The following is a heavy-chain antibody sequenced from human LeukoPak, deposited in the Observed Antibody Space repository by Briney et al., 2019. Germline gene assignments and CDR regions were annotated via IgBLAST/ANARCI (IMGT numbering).Heavy chain of an antibody. CDR3: ARVSSSWYSY. CDR2: IYYSGST. Sequence: SGTPSPPRTVSGGSISSFYWGWVRQPPREGLEWIGYIYYSGSTNYNPSLKSRVTISVDTSKNQFSLKLSSVTAADTAVYYCARVSSSWYSYWGQGTLVTVSS. CDR1: GGSISSFY. V-gene: IGHV4-59*12. D-gene: IGHD6-13*01. J-gene: IGHJ4*02.